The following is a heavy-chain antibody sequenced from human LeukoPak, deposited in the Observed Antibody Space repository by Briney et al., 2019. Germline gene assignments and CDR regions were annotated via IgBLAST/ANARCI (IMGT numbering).Heavy chain of an antibody. CDR3: AKGLRSPGGPFDI. V-gene: IGHV3-21*01. Sequence: GGSLRLSCAASGFTFSSYSMNWVRQAPGKGLEWVSSISSSSSYIYYADSVKGRFTISRDNSKNTLYLQMNSLRAEDTAVYYCAKGLRSPGGPFDIWGQGTMVTVSS. CDR2: ISSSSSYI. CDR1: GFTFSSYS. D-gene: IGHD3-16*01. J-gene: IGHJ3*02.